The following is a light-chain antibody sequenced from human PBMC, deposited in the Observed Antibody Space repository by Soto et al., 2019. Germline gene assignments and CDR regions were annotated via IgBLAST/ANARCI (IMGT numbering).Light chain of an antibody. CDR3: ASFAGNGNYV. CDR1: SSDVGGYNH. CDR2: DVT. V-gene: IGLV2-8*01. Sequence: QSALTQPPSASGSPGQSVTISCTGTSSDVGGYNHVSWHQQHPGRAPNLMIYDVTKRPSGVPDRFSGSKSGNTASLTVSGLQAEDKAVYYCASFAGNGNYVFGTGTKVTVL. J-gene: IGLJ1*01.